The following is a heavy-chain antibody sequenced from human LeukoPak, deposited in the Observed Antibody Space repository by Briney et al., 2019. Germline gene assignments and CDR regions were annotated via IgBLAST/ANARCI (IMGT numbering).Heavy chain of an antibody. CDR3: ARGYDYGDYVVDY. D-gene: IGHD4-17*01. V-gene: IGHV3-21*01. J-gene: IGHJ4*02. CDR2: ISSSSSYI. CDR1: GFTFSSYS. Sequence: GGSLRLSCAASGFTFSSYSMNWVRQAPGKGLEWVSSISSSSSYIYYADSVEGRFTISRDNAKNSLYLQMNSLRAEDTAVYYCARGYDYGDYVVDYWGQGTLVTVSS.